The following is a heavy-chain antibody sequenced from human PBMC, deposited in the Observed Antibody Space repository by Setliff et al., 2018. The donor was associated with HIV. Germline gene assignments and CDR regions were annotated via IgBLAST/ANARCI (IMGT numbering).Heavy chain of an antibody. V-gene: IGHV3-7*01. CDR2: ISPDGSAT. D-gene: IGHD3-3*01. CDR3: ARAFSGYYFDY. CDR1: GFNFNSYG. J-gene: IGHJ4*02. Sequence: GGSLRLSCAASGFNFNSYGMHWVRQAPGKGLEWVANISPDGSATYYVDSVKGRFTISRDNANNLVYLQMNSLRADDTAVYYCARAFSGYYFDYRGQGTLVTVSS.